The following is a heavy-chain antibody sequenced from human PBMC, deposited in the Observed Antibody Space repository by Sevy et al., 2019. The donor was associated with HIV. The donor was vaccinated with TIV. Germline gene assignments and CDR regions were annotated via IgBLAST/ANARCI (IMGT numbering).Heavy chain of an antibody. CDR3: VKDVGVGSTRRYADY. J-gene: IGHJ4*02. Sequence: GGSLRLSCAASGFSFRTYAMHWVRQAPGKGLEWVAGIWYDGSNENHADSVKGRFTFSRDNSKNTLYLQMNSLRAEDTAVYYCVKDVGVGSTRRYADYWGQGTLVTVSS. CDR2: IWYDGSNE. D-gene: IGHD1-26*01. V-gene: IGHV3-33*06. CDR1: GFSFRTYA.